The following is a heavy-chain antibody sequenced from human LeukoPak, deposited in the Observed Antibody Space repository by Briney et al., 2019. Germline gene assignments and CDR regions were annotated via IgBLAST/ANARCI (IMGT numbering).Heavy chain of an antibody. J-gene: IGHJ4*02. V-gene: IGHV3-23*01. CDR2: ISGSGGST. D-gene: IGHD6-13*01. CDR3: AKEGKYSSSWFDY. Sequence: GGTLRLSCAASGFTFSSYGMSWVRQAPGKGLEWVSAISGSGGSTYYADSVKGRFTISRDNSKNTLYLQMNSLRAEDTAVYYCAKEGKYSSSWFDYWGQGTLASVSS. CDR1: GFTFSSYG.